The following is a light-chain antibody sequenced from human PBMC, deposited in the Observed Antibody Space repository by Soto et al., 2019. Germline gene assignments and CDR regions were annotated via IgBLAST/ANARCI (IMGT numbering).Light chain of an antibody. J-gene: IGKJ1*01. CDR3: QRYNSPPWT. V-gene: IGKV1-27*01. CDR2: AAS. CDR1: QDIADY. Sequence: DIPMTQSPSPLSASVGDRVTITCRASQDIADYLAWYQQRPGQAPKLLIYAASTLQSGVPSRFSGSGSGIDFTLTIRSLQPEDVATYYCQRYNSPPWTFGQGTTVEIK.